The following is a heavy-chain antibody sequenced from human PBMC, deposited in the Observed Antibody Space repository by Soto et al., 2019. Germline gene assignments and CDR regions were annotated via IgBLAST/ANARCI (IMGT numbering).Heavy chain of an antibody. D-gene: IGHD4-17*01. CDR2: IYYSGST. Sequence: PSETLSLTCTVSGGSISRYYWSWIRQPPGKGLEWIGYIYYSGSTNYNPSLKSRVTISVDTSKNQFSLKLSSVTAADTAVYYCARSTVTTLFGFVYWGQGTLVTVSS. J-gene: IGHJ4*02. V-gene: IGHV4-59*01. CDR3: ARSTVTTLFGFVY. CDR1: GGSISRYY.